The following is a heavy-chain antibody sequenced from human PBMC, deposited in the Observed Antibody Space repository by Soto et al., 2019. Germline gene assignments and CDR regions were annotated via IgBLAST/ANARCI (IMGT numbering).Heavy chain of an antibody. CDR3: AKGYCGGGRCYDLDNWFDS. CDR2: IGDSEGETT. Sequence: EVQLLESGGGLVQPGGSLRLSCAASGFTFSTYDMTWVRHAPGKGPEWVSRIGDSEGETTHYADSVKGRFTISRDNAKNILYLQMNSLRVEDTAIYYCAKGYCGGGRCYDLDNWFDSWGQGTRVSVSS. D-gene: IGHD2-15*01. V-gene: IGHV3-23*01. CDR1: GFTFSTYD. J-gene: IGHJ5*01.